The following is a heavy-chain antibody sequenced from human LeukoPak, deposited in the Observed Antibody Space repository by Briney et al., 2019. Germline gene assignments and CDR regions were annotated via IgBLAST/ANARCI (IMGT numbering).Heavy chain of an antibody. Sequence: SETLSLTCTVSGGSISSDYWSWIRQPPGKGLEWIGYIYYSGSTNYNPSLKSRVTMSVDTSNKQFSLTQSSVTAADTAVYYCARRGREMGTIRAFDIWGQGTMVTVSS. D-gene: IGHD5-24*01. CDR2: IYYSGST. V-gene: IGHV4-59*08. CDR3: ARRGREMGTIRAFDI. J-gene: IGHJ3*02. CDR1: GGSISSDY.